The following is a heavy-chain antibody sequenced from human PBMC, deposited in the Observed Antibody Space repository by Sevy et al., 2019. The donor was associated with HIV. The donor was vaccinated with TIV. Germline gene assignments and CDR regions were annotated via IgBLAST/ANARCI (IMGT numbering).Heavy chain of an antibody. V-gene: IGHV3-30*18. D-gene: IGHD2-2*02. CDR2: ISFDGNDR. J-gene: IGHJ4*02. CDR1: GFTFSDFG. Sequence: GGSLRLSCAASGFTFSDFGMHWVRQAPGKWLEWVAFISFDGNDRYYADSVKGRFTISRDNSKNTLYLQMESLRAEDTAVYWCAKTRRVAIGDLDYWGQGTLVTVSS. CDR3: AKTRRVAIGDLDY.